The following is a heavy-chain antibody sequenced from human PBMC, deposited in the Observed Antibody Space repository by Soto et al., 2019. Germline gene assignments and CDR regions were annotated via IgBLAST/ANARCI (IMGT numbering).Heavy chain of an antibody. Sequence: SETLSLTCSVSGGSISSSPYYWGWIRQPPGKGLEWLGTIYYSGATSYNPSLKSRVIISVDTSNNQLFLKLRSVTAADTAVYYCARHRQYYDTSGYQQRYFDYWGQGTQVTISS. CDR2: IYYSGAT. V-gene: IGHV4-39*01. CDR3: ARHRQYYDTSGYQQRYFDY. J-gene: IGHJ4*02. CDR1: GGSISSSPYY. D-gene: IGHD3-22*01.